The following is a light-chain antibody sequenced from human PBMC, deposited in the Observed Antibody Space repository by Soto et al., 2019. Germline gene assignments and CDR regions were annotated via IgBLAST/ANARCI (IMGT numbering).Light chain of an antibody. V-gene: IGKV2-30*01. CDR2: EVS. CDR3: MQGTHWPIT. J-gene: IGKJ5*01. CDR1: QSLLYSDGNTY. Sequence: DVVMTQSPVSLPVTLGQPASISCRSSQSLLYSDGNTYLTWFQQRPGQSPRRLIYEVSVRDTGAPDRFSGSGSGTDFTLKISRVEAEDVGVYYCMQGTHWPITFGQGTRLEI.